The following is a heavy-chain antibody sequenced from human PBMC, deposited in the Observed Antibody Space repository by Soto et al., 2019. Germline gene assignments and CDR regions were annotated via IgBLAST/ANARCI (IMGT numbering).Heavy chain of an antibody. Sequence: QVHLQESGPGLVKPSGTLSLTCAVSGGSITTNWWSWVRQPPGKGLEWIGEIYHSGTTNYNPSLRGRVTISVDTSNNQFPLNLNSVTAADSSIYDCARHIAVPRTRGFDYWGQGNLVTVSS. CDR1: GGSITTNW. CDR3: ARHIAVPRTRGFDY. V-gene: IGHV4-4*02. J-gene: IGHJ4*02. CDR2: IYHSGTT. D-gene: IGHD6-19*01.